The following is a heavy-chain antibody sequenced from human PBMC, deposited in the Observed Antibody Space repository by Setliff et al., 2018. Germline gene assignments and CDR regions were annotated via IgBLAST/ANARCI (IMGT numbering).Heavy chain of an antibody. J-gene: IGHJ4*02. CDR1: GGSISSSNYY. CDR3: ARAGYNYDYGDY. V-gene: IGHV4-39*07. D-gene: IGHD3-16*01. Sequence: SETLSLTCTVSGGSISSSNYYWGWIRQPPGKGLEWIGNIDYSGSTYYNPSLESRVTISVDTSKNQFSLKLTSVTAADTAVYYCARAGYNYDYGDYWGQGSLVTVSS. CDR2: IDYSGST.